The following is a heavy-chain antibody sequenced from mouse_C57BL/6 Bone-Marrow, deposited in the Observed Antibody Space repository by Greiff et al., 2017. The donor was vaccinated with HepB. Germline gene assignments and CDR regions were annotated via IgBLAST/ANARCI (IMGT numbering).Heavy chain of an antibody. CDR1: GFSFNTYA. CDR3: VRRHYYYGSSFYYAMDY. CDR2: IRSKSNNYAT. J-gene: IGHJ4*01. Sequence: EVQLVESGGGLVQPKGSLKLSCAASGFSFNTYAMNWVRQAPGKGLEWVARIRSKSNNYATYYADSVKDRFTISRDDSESMLYLQMNNLKTEDTAMYYCVRRHYYYGSSFYYAMDYWGQGTSVTVSS. D-gene: IGHD1-1*01. V-gene: IGHV10-1*01.